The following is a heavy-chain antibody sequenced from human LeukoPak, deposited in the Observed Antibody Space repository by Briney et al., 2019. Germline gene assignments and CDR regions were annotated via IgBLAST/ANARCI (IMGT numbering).Heavy chain of an antibody. Sequence: SETLSLTCTVSGGSISSGSYYWSWIRQPAGKGLEWIGYSYYSGSTNYNPSLKSRVTISVDTSKNQFSLKLTSVTAADTAVYYCARGPNYDSSGYAFDIWGQGTMVTVSS. J-gene: IGHJ3*02. D-gene: IGHD3-22*01. CDR1: GGSISSGSYY. V-gene: IGHV4-61*10. CDR3: ARGPNYDSSGYAFDI. CDR2: SYYSGST.